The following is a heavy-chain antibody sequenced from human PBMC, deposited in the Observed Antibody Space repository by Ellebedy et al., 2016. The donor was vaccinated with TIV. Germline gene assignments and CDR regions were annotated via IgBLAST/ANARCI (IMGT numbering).Heavy chain of an antibody. V-gene: IGHV4-34*01. CDR3: AKSMALGDRYFDL. Sequence: SETLSLXCAVSGAPSGNYFWSWIRQSPGKGLEWIGEINHTGSTHFNPSLQSRVTMSVETSKNQFSLKLNSVTAADTALYYCAKSMALGDRYFDLWGRGTLVTVSS. D-gene: IGHD2/OR15-2a*01. J-gene: IGHJ2*01. CDR1: GAPSGNYF. CDR2: INHTGST.